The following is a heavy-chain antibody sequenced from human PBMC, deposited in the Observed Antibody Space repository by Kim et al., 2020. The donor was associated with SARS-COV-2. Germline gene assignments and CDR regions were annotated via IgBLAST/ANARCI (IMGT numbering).Heavy chain of an antibody. V-gene: IGHV4-39*07. CDR2: IYYSGST. Sequence: SETLSLTCTVSGGSISSSSYYWGWIRQPPGKGLEWIGSIYYSGSTYYNPSLKSRVTISVDTSKNQFSLKLSSVTAADTAVYYCAREIITMIVVDKTLVIDYWGQGTLVTVSS. CDR1: GGSISSSSYY. J-gene: IGHJ4*02. D-gene: IGHD3-22*01. CDR3: AREIITMIVVDKTLVIDY.